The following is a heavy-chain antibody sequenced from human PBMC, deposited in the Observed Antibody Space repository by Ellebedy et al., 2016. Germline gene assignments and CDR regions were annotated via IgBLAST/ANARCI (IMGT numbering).Heavy chain of an antibody. Sequence: GGSLRLXXAPSGFTFSSHAFHWVRQAPGMGLEWVALIIVDGSEEYYSDSVKGRFTISRDNSKNTVYLQMNSLRLDDTGVYYCARGVAYGMDVWGQGTTVTVSS. V-gene: IGHV3-30-3*01. CDR1: GFTFSSHA. CDR2: IIVDGSEE. J-gene: IGHJ6*02. D-gene: IGHD3-10*01. CDR3: ARGVAYGMDV.